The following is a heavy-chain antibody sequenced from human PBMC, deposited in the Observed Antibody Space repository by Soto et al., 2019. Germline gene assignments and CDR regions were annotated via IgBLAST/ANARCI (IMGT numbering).Heavy chain of an antibody. CDR2: VFSSGST. CDR3: ARVAFSYFGMDV. D-gene: IGHD3-3*02. CDR1: GGAISSYY. J-gene: IGHJ6*02. Sequence: LSLTCSVPGGAISSYYWSWVRQPAGKGLEWIGRVFSSGSTNYNASLKSRVTMSIDTSKNEVSLTLRSVTAADTGVYYCARVAFSYFGMDVWGPGTTVTVSS. V-gene: IGHV4-4*07.